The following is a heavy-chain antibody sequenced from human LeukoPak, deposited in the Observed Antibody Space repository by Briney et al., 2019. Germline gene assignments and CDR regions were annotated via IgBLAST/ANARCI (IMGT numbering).Heavy chain of an antibody. CDR1: GFTFSNTW. V-gene: IGHV3-15*01. J-gene: IGHJ4*02. CDR3: TTDGIAVAGFDY. Sequence: GGSPRLSCTASGFTFSNTWMSWVRQAPGKGLERVGRIKSKTDGGTTDHAAPVKGRFTISRDDSKNTLYLQMNSLKTEDTAVYYCTTDGIAVAGFDYWSQGTLVTVSS. CDR2: IKSKTDGGTT. D-gene: IGHD6-19*01.